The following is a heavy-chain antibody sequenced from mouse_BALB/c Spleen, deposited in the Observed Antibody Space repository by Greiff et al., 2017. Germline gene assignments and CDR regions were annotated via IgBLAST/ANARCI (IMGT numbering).Heavy chain of an antibody. D-gene: IGHD1-1*01. V-gene: IGHV5-12-2*01. CDR1: GFTFSSYT. CDR3: ASDEYYDGYYAMDY. CDR2: ISNGGGST. J-gene: IGHJ4*01. Sequence: EVLVVESGGGLVQPGGSLKLSCAASGFTFSSYTMSWVRQTPEKRLEWVAYISNGGGSTYYPDTVKGRFTISRDNAKNTLYLQMSSLKSEDTAMYYCASDEYYDGYYAMDYWGQGTSVTVSS.